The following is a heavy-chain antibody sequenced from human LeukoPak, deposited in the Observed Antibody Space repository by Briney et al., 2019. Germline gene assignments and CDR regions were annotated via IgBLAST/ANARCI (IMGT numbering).Heavy chain of an antibody. D-gene: IGHD2-15*01. J-gene: IGHJ4*02. CDR3: ARSACSGGSSYSLFDY. Sequence: GASVKVSCKASGYTFTNYNMHWVRQAPGQGLEWMGIINRSGGITTYAQKFQGRVTMTRDTSTSTVYMELGSLRSEDSAVYFCARSACSGGSSYSLFDYWGQGTLVTVSS. CDR1: GYTFTNYN. V-gene: IGHV1-46*01. CDR2: INRSGGIT.